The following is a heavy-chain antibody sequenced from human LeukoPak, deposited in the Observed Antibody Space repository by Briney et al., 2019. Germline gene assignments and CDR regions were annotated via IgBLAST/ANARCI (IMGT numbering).Heavy chain of an antibody. V-gene: IGHV4-61*02. D-gene: IGHD4-17*01. Sequence: SETLSLTCTVSGGSISSGSYYWSWIRQPAGKGLEWIGRIYTNGSTNYNPSLKSRVTISLDTSKSQFSLRLSSVTAADTAVYYCARDPSLESDYGVYSADWGQGTLVTVS. CDR1: GGSISSGSYY. J-gene: IGHJ4*02. CDR2: IYTNGST. CDR3: ARDPSLESDYGVYSAD.